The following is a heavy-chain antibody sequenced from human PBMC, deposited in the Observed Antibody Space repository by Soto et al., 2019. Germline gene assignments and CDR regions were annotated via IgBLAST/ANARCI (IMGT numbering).Heavy chain of an antibody. D-gene: IGHD1-26*01. CDR1: GLTFSAYA. CDR3: AKSRYSGTYVFDS. CDR2: ISGSGGST. J-gene: IGHJ4*02. V-gene: IGHV3-23*01. Sequence: EVQLLEAGGGSVQPGGSLRLSCAASGLTFSAYAMTWVRQAPGKGLEWVSIISGSGGSTYYTDSVKGRFTMSRDNSQNTVFLQMNSLRAEDTAVYYCAKSRYSGTYVFDSWGQGTMVTVSS.